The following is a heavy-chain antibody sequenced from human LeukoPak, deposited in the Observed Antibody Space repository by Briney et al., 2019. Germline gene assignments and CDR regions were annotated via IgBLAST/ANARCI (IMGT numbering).Heavy chain of an antibody. J-gene: IGHJ4*02. CDR1: GFSFKYYG. CDR2: IRYDGSNK. D-gene: IGHD2-8*02. V-gene: IGHV3-30*02. CDR3: ATYRQVLLPFES. Sequence: GGSLRLSCAASGFSFKYYGMHWVRQAPGKGLEWVAFIRYDGSNKYYADSVKGRFTISRDNSKNTLYLQMNSLRAEDTAIYYCATYRQVLLPFESWGQGTLVTVSS.